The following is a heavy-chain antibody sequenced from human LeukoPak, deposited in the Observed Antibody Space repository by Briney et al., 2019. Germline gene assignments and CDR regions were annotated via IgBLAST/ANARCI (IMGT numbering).Heavy chain of an antibody. J-gene: IGHJ4*02. CDR3: ARAAHDLYPYYFDS. CDR1: GDYIGRINYY. Sequence: PSETLSLTCTISGDYIGRINYYWGWIRQPPGKGLEWIGHIYYGGSTYYNPSLKSRVTISVDTSKNQFSLKLSSVTAADTAVYYCARAAHDLYPYYFDSWGQGTLVTVSS. D-gene: IGHD5/OR15-5a*01. CDR2: IYYGGST. V-gene: IGHV4-39*07.